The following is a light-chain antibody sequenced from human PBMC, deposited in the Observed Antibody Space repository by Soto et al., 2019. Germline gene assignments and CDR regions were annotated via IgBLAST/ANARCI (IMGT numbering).Light chain of an antibody. CDR1: QSVSSY. CDR2: DAS. CDR3: QQWRT. J-gene: IGKJ3*01. Sequence: EIVLTQSPATLSLSPVERATLSCRASQSVSSYLAWYQQKPGQAPRLLIYDASNRATGIPARFSGSGSGTDFTLTTSSLEPEDFAVYYCQQWRTFGPGTKVDIK. V-gene: IGKV3-11*01.